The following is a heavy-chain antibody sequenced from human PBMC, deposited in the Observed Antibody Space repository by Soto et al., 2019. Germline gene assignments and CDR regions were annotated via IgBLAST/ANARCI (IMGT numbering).Heavy chain of an antibody. CDR1: GDSVTGNTAG. D-gene: IGHD3-10*01. CDR3: ASGMLVRGAYYGMDV. J-gene: IGHJ6*02. Sequence: SQTLSLTCVISGDSVTGNTAGWNWIRQSPSRGLEWLGRTYYRSKWYYDYAGSVKGRMTINPDTSRNQFSLQLNSVSPEDTAVYYCASGMLVRGAYYGMDVWGQGTTVTVSS. V-gene: IGHV6-1*01. CDR2: TYYRSKWYY.